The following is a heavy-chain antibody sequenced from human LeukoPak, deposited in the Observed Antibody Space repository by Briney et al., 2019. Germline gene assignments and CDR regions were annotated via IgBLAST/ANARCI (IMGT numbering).Heavy chain of an antibody. Sequence: SVKVSCEASGGTFSSYAISWVRQAPGQGLGWMGRIIPIFGIANYAHQFQGRVTINADKSTSTAYVEQSSLRSEDAAVYYCSRGRPSHGLLLWFGESWGQGTLVTVSS. CDR1: GGTFSSYA. D-gene: IGHD3-10*01. CDR3: SRGRPSHGLLLWFGES. CDR2: IIPIFGIA. J-gene: IGHJ4*02. V-gene: IGHV1-69*04.